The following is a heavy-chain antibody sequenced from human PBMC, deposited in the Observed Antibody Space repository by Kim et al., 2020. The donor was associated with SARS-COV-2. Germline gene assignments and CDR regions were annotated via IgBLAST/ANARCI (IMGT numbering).Heavy chain of an antibody. CDR3: AKDPFRIAVAGTPEYFQH. Sequence: GGSLRLSCAASGFTFSSYGMHWVRQAPGKGLEWVAVIWYDGSNKYYADSVKGRFTISRDNSKNTLYLQMNSLRAEATAVYYCAKDPFRIAVAGTPEYFQHWGQGTLVTVSS. D-gene: IGHD6-19*01. J-gene: IGHJ1*01. CDR1: GFTFSSYG. CDR2: IWYDGSNK. V-gene: IGHV3-33*06.